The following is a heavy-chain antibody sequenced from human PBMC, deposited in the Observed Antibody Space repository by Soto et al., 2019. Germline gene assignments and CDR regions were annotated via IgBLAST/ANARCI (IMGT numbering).Heavy chain of an antibody. J-gene: IGHJ4*02. D-gene: IGHD3-3*01. V-gene: IGHV3-23*01. CDR2: ISGSGGST. CDR3: AKWSYDFWSGYYYFDY. Sequence: GGSLRLSCAASGFTFSSYAMSWVRQAPGKGLEWVSAISGSGGSTYYADSVKGRFTISRDNSKNTLYLQMNSLRAEDTAVYYCAKWSYDFWSGYYYFDYWGQGTLVTVSS. CDR1: GFTFSSYA.